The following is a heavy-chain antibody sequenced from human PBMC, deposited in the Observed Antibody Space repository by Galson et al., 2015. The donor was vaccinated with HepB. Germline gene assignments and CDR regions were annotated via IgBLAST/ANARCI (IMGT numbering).Heavy chain of an antibody. CDR1: GFTFSNAW. D-gene: IGHD3-10*01. J-gene: IGHJ3*02. CDR2: IKSKTDGGTT. Sequence: SLRLSCAASGFTFSNAWMSWVRQAPGKGLEWVGRIKSKTDGGTTDYAAPVKGRFTISRDDSKNTLYLQMNSLKTEDTAVYYCTTAYGSGRNGGYDAFDIWGQGTMVTVSS. V-gene: IGHV3-15*01. CDR3: TTAYGSGRNGGYDAFDI.